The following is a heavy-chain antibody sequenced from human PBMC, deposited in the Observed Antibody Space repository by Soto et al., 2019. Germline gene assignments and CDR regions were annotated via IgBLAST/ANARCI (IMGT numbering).Heavy chain of an antibody. Sequence: VQLVESGGGLVQPGGSLRLSCAASGFAFGSYWMHWVRQAPGKGLVWVSRISQDGAIATQADSVKGRFTISRDNAKNTLFLQMNNLRAEYTAVYYCLRDQRHWNEFADQWGQGTLVTVSS. V-gene: IGHV3-74*01. D-gene: IGHD1-1*01. CDR2: ISQDGAIA. J-gene: IGHJ4*02. CDR1: GFAFGSYW. CDR3: LRDQRHWNEFADQ.